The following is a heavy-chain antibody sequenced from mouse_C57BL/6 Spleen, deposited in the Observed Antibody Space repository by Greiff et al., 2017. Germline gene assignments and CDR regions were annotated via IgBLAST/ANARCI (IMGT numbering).Heavy chain of an antibody. CDR1: GYTFTSYW. CDR3: AKGGYGSHFDY. J-gene: IGHJ2*01. D-gene: IGHD1-1*01. Sequence: VQLQQPGAELVRPGSSVKLSCKASGYTFTSYWMHWVKQRPIQGLEWIGNIDPSDSETHYNQKFKDKATLTVDKSSSTAYMQLSSLTSEDSAVYYCAKGGYGSHFDYWGQGTTLTVSS. V-gene: IGHV1-52*01. CDR2: IDPSDSET.